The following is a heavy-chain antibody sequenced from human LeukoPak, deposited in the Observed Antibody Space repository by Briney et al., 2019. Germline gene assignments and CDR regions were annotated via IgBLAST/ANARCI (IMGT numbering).Heavy chain of an antibody. V-gene: IGHV3-23*01. J-gene: IGHJ4*02. Sequence: PGGSLRLSCAASGFTLNNYAMNWARQATGKGLEWVSAISASGGTTYNSDSVKGRFTISRDSAKNTLYLQINSLRAEYSAVYYCAKSSSSWYSDFDYWGRGTLVTVSS. CDR3: AKSSSSWYSDFDY. CDR1: GFTLNNYA. CDR2: ISASGGTT. D-gene: IGHD6-13*01.